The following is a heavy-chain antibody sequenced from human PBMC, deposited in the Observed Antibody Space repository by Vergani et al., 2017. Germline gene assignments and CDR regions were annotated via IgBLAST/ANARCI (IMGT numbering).Heavy chain of an antibody. J-gene: IGHJ4*02. V-gene: IGHV3-74*03. CDR2: IKSDGSIT. CDR1: GFSFNRYW. CDR3: ARLSFDTTPYWQGGYDC. Sequence: DVHLAESGGGFFQPGGSLRLSCSASGFSFNRYWMHWVRQVPGKGLLWVSRIKSDGSITAYADSVKGRFTISRDNSKNMLYLQMNSLRAEDTAVYYCARLSFDTTPYWQGGYDCWGQGALVSVS. D-gene: IGHD2-15*01.